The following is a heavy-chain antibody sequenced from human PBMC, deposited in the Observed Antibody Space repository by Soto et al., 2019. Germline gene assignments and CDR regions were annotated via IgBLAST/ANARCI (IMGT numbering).Heavy chain of an antibody. CDR2: ISGSGCST. J-gene: IGHJ3*01. V-gene: IGHV3-23*01. CDR1: GFTFSSYA. Sequence: EVQLLESGGGLVQPGGSLRLSCAASGFTFSSYAMSWVRQAPGKGLEWVADISGSGCSTYYADTVKGRFTISRDNSKNTLYLQMNSVSAEDTAVYYCAKGYRDLPYAFDVWGQGTMVTVSS. D-gene: IGHD5-18*01. CDR3: AKGYRDLPYAFDV.